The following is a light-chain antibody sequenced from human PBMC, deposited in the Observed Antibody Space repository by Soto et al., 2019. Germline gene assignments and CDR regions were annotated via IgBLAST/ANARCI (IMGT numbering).Light chain of an antibody. CDR3: QQYGSSPPIT. V-gene: IGKV3-20*01. CDR1: QSVSNY. Sequence: EIVLTQSPATLSLSPGERATLSCRASQSVSNYLAWYQQKPGQAPRLLIYDASNRASGIPARFSGSGSGTDFTLTISRLEPEDFAVYYCQQYGSSPPITFGQGTRLEIK. J-gene: IGKJ5*01. CDR2: DAS.